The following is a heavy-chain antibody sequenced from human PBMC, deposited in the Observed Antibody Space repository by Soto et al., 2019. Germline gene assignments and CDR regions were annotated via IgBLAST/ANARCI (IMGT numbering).Heavy chain of an antibody. D-gene: IGHD6-19*01. CDR2: IYQSGVT. J-gene: IGHJ5*02. CDR1: GDSYSISTFS. CDR3: AGMPYTSGLRFDP. V-gene: IGHV4-30-2*01. Sequence: SETLSLTCNMSGDSYSISTFSWSWIRQPPGKALQWIGFIYQSGVTSYNPSLASRVSISLDRSNNQCSLKLKSVTAADTAVYFCAGMPYTSGLRFDPWGPGTLVTVPQ.